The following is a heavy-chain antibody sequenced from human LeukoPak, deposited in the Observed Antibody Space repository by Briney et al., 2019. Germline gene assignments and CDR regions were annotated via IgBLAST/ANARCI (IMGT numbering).Heavy chain of an antibody. D-gene: IGHD2-15*01. J-gene: IGHJ4*02. CDR1: GFTVSSNY. V-gene: IGHV3-53*01. CDR3: ARGYCSGGSCYPFDY. CDR2: IYSGGST. Sequence: TGGSLRLSCAASGFTVSSNYMSWVRQAPGKGPEWVSVIYSGGSTYYADSVKGRFTISRDNSKNTLYLQMNSLRAEDTAVYYCARGYCSGGSCYPFDYWGQGTLVTVSS.